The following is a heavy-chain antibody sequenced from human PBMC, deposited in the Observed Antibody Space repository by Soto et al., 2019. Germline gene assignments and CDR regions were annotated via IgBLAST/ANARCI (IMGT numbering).Heavy chain of an antibody. CDR3: ARGDTANHPYYYYYMDV. D-gene: IGHD5-18*01. V-gene: IGHV4-59*01. CDR1: GVSISSYY. CDR2: IYYSGST. J-gene: IGHJ6*03. Sequence: SETLSLTCTVSGVSISSYYWIWIRQPPGKGLEWIGYIYYSGSTNYNPSLKSRVTISVDTSKNQFSLKLSSVTAADTAVYYCARGDTANHPYYYYYMDVWGKGTTVTVSS.